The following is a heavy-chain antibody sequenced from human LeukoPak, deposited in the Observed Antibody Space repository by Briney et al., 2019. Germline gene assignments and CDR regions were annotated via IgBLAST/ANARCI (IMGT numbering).Heavy chain of an antibody. J-gene: IGHJ4*02. CDR1: GYTFTSYG. D-gene: IGHD3-22*01. Sequence: ASVKVSCKASGYTFTSYGISWVRQAPGQGLEWMGWISTKNGITNYVQKLQGRVTMTTDTSTSTAHMELRSLRSDDTAVYYCTREKNYYDSIGGLDYWGQGTLVTVSS. CDR2: ISTKNGIT. V-gene: IGHV1-18*01. CDR3: TREKNYYDSIGGLDY.